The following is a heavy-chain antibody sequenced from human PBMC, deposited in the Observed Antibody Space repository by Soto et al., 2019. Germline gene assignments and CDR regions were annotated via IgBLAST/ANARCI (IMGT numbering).Heavy chain of an antibody. V-gene: IGHV3-21*01. J-gene: IGHJ6*02. CDR3: ARRRSSIFGVVIMAPYGLDV. Sequence: EVHLVESGGGLVRPGGSLRLSCAASGFTFNNYNMNWVRQTPEKGLEWVSSISGSSNYIDYTDSVKVRFTISRDNARNSLYLQMNRLRAEDTAVYYCARRRSSIFGVVIMAPYGLDVWGQGTTVTVSS. CDR1: GFTFNNYN. CDR2: ISGSSNYI. D-gene: IGHD3-3*01.